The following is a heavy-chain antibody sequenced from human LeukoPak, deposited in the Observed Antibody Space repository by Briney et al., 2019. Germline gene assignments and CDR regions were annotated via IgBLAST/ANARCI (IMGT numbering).Heavy chain of an antibody. D-gene: IGHD6-19*01. CDR3: TTDPQHWLEIDY. J-gene: IGHJ4*02. Sequence: GGSLRLSCAASGFTFSNAWMSWVRQAPGKGLEWVGRIKSKTDGGTTDYAAPVKGRFTISRDDSKNTLYLQMNSLKTEDTAVYYCTTDPQHWLEIDYWGQGTLVTVSS. V-gene: IGHV3-15*01. CDR2: IKSKTDGGTT. CDR1: GFTFSNAW.